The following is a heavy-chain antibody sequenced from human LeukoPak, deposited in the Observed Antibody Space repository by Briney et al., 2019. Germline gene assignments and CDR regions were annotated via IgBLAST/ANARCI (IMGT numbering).Heavy chain of an antibody. V-gene: IGHV3-30*18. CDR3: AKDTGWELPESDYYYYYGMDV. D-gene: IGHD1-26*01. CDR1: GFTFSSYG. Sequence: GRSLRLSCAASGFTFSSYGMHWVRQAPGKGLEWVAVKSYDGSNKYYADSVKGRFTISRDNSKNTLYLQMNSLRAEDTAVYYCAKDTGWELPESDYYYYYGMDVWGQGTTVTVSS. CDR2: KSYDGSNK. J-gene: IGHJ6*02.